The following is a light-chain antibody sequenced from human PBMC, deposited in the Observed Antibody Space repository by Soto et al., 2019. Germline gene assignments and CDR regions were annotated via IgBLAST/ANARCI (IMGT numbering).Light chain of an antibody. CDR1: QSISRY. J-gene: IGKJ4*01. V-gene: IGKV3-11*01. Sequence: EIVLTQSPATLSLSAGERATLSCRASQSISRYLAWYQQKPGQAPRLLIYYSSNRATGIPTRFSGSGSGTDFTLTISSLQPEDLATYYCQHRSDWPLTFGGGTKVEIK. CDR3: QHRSDWPLT. CDR2: YSS.